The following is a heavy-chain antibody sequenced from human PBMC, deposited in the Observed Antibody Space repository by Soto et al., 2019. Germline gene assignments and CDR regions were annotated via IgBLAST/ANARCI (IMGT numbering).Heavy chain of an antibody. V-gene: IGHV3-21*01. CDR2: ISSSSSYI. D-gene: IGHD6-13*01. J-gene: IGHJ6*02. Sequence: GGSLRLSCAASGFTFSSYSMNWVRQAPGKGLEWVSSISSSSSYIYYADSVKGRFTISRDNAKNSLYLQMNSLRAEDTAVYYCARERGIAAAGSYYYYGMDVWGQGTTVTVSS. CDR3: ARERGIAAAGSYYYYGMDV. CDR1: GFTFSSYS.